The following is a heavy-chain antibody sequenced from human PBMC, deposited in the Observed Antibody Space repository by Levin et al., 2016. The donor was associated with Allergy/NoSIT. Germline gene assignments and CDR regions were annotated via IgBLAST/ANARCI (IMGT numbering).Heavy chain of an antibody. D-gene: IGHD4-17*01. CDR3: AKEETTVTTFRGGFYYYYGMDV. V-gene: IGHV3-30*18. CDR2: ISYDGSNK. Sequence: VRQAPGKGLEWVAVISYDGSNKYYADSVKGRFTISRDNSKNTLYLQMNSLRAEDTAVYYCAKEETTVTTFRGGFYYYYGMDVWGQGTTVTVSS. J-gene: IGHJ6*02.